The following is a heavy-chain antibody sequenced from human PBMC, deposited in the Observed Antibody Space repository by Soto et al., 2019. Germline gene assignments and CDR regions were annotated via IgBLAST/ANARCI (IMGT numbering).Heavy chain of an antibody. D-gene: IGHD6-13*01. CDR3: ARDQGVAAAGIPGFDT. CDR2: IHSSGST. Sequence: PSETLSLTCTDSGASMNIYHWSWIRQPAGKGLEWIGHIHSSGSTNYNPSLKSRVTMSVDTSKNQFSLRLMSLTAAEPAVYYWARDQGVAAAGIPGFDTWGQGPLVT. CDR1: GASMNIYH. J-gene: IGHJ5*02. V-gene: IGHV4-4*07.